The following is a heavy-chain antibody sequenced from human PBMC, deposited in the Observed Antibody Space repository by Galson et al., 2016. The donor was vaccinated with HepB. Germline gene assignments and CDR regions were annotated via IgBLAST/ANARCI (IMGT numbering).Heavy chain of an antibody. CDR2: IDWDDDK. Sequence: PALVKPTQTLTLTCTFSGFSLSTSGMCVSWIRQPPGKALEWLALIDWDDDKYYNTSLKTRLTISKDTSKNQVVLTMTNMDPVDTATYFCARMAHHYDSTGYYYTHDAFDHWGQGTLVTVS. CDR3: ARMAHHYDSTGYYYTHDAFDH. J-gene: IGHJ4*02. CDR1: GFSLSTSGMC. D-gene: IGHD3-22*01. V-gene: IGHV2-70*01.